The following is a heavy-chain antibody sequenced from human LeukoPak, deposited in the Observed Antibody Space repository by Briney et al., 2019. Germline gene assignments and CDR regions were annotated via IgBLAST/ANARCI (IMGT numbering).Heavy chain of an antibody. CDR1: GDSISSGSYY. CDR2: MYYSGST. V-gene: IGHV4-39*01. J-gene: IGHJ6*03. Sequence: SETLSLTCTVSGDSISSGSYYWGWIRQPPGKGLEWIGGMYYSGSTYYSPSLKSPVTIYVYTPKNQCSLNLSSVTAADTAVYYCARHSYYYYMDVWGKGTMVTISS. CDR3: ARHSYYYYMDV.